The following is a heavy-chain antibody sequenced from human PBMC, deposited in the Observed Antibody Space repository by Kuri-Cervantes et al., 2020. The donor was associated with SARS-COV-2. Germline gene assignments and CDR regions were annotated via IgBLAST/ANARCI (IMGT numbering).Heavy chain of an antibody. D-gene: IGHD5-12*01. V-gene: IGHV3-9*03. J-gene: IGHJ3*02. CDR1: GFTFDDYA. CDR3: AKLVATNDVFDI. CDR2: ISWNSGSI. Sequence: GGSLRLSCAASGFTFDDYAMHWVRQAPGKGLEWVSGISWNSGSIGYADSVKGRFTISRDNAKNSLYLQMNSPRAEDMALYYCAKLVATNDVFDIWGQGTMVTVSS.